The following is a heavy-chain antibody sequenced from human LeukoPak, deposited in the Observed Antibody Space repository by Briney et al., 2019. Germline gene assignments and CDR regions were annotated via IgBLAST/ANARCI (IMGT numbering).Heavy chain of an antibody. Sequence: GGSLRLSCAASGFTFSSYGMHWVRQAPGKGLEWVAVIWYDGSNKYYADSVKGRFTISRDNSKNTLYLQMNSLRAEDTAVYYCARERSGEALDYWGQGTLVTVSS. D-gene: IGHD1-26*01. CDR3: ARERSGEALDY. J-gene: IGHJ4*02. V-gene: IGHV3-33*01. CDR1: GFTFSSYG. CDR2: IWYDGSNK.